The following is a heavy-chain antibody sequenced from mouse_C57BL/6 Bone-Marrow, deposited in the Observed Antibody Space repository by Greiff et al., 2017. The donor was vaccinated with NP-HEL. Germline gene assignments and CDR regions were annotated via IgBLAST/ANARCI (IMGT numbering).Heavy chain of an antibody. J-gene: IGHJ2*01. CDR1: GYTFTDYN. CDR2: INPNNGGT. V-gene: IGHV1-18*01. D-gene: IGHD2-4*01. Sequence: VQLKQSGPELVKPGASVKIPCKASGYTFTDYNMDWVKQSHGKSLKWIGDINPNNGGTIYNQKFKGKATLTVDKSSSTAYMELRSLTSEDTAVYYCARRQIYYDYGDYFDYWGQGTTLTVSS. CDR3: ARRQIYYDYGDYFDY.